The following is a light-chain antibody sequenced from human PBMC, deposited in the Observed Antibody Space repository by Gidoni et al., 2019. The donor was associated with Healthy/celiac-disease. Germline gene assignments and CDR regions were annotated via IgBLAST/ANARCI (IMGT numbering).Light chain of an antibody. CDR1: QSVSSSY. CDR3: KQYGRSALT. CDR2: GAS. V-gene: IGKV3-20*01. Sequence: LLTLSPGTLSLSPGERAPLSCRASQSVSSSYLAWYQQKPGQAPRLLIYGASSRATGIPDRFSGSGSGTDFTLNISRLEPEDFAVYYCKQYGRSALTFGGGTKVEIK. J-gene: IGKJ4*01.